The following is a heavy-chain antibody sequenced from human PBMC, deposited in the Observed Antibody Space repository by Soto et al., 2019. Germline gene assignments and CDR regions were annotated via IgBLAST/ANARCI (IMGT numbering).Heavy chain of an antibody. J-gene: IGHJ5*02. CDR3: AREARLELHLDGWFDP. CDR1: GGTFSSYA. Sequence: QVQLVQSGAEVKKPGSSVKVSCKTSGGTFSSYAISWVRQAPGQGLEWMGGIIPIFGTANYAQKFQGRVTITADESTSTAYMELSSLRSEDTAVYYCAREARLELHLDGWFDPWGQGTLVTVSS. D-gene: IGHD1-7*01. V-gene: IGHV1-69*01. CDR2: IIPIFGTA.